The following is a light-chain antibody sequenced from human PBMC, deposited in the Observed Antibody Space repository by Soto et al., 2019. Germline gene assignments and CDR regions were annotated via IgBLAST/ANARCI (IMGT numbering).Light chain of an antibody. CDR1: QSVSSLY. CDR3: PQYGNSPRYS. V-gene: IGKV3-20*01. CDR2: ATS. J-gene: IGKJ2*03. Sequence: EIGLTQSPGTLSLSPGESVTLSCRASQSVSSLYLAWYQQKPGQAPRLLIYATSSRATGIPDRFIGSGSGTDFTLTIGSVEPEDFAVYYCPQYGNSPRYSFGQGTRLEIK.